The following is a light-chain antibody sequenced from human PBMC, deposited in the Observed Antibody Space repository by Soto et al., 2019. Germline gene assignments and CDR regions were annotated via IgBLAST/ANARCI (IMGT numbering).Light chain of an antibody. CDR2: GVS. CDR3: HHYGSSPYT. Sequence: EIVLTQSPGTLSLSPGERATLSCRASQSLSGNYLAWYQQKPGQAPRLLIFGVSSRATGIPDRFSGSGSGTDFTLTINRLEPEDFAVDYCHHYGSSPYTFGLGTKREIK. J-gene: IGKJ2*01. V-gene: IGKV3-20*01. CDR1: QSLSGNY.